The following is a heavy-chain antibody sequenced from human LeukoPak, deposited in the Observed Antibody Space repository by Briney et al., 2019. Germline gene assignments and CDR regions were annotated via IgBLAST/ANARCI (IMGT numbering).Heavy chain of an antibody. CDR2: INTNTGNP. V-gene: IGHV7-4-1*02. D-gene: IGHD3-10*01. Sequence: ASVKVSCKASGYTFTSYAMNWVRQAPGQGLEWMGWINTNTGNPTYAQGFTGRFVFSLDTSVSTAYLQISSLKAEDTAVYYCARLLYYGSGSYYATFGYWGQGTLVTVSS. CDR3: ARLLYYGSGSYYATFGY. CDR1: GYTFTSYA. J-gene: IGHJ4*02.